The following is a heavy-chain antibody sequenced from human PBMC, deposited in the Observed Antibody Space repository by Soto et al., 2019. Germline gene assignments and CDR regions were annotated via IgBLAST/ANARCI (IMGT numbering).Heavy chain of an antibody. CDR2: ISSSSSTI. V-gene: IGHV3-48*02. CDR1: GGTCGGYS. J-gene: IGHJ4*02. Sequence: GGSLRLSCAAFGGTCGGYSRNWVRQAPGKGLEWVSYISSSSSTIYYADSVKGRFTISRDNAKNSLYLQMNSLRDEDTAVYYCARLRMWGGHFDSFDYWGQGTLVTVSS. D-gene: IGHD3-9*01. CDR3: ARLRMWGGHFDSFDY.